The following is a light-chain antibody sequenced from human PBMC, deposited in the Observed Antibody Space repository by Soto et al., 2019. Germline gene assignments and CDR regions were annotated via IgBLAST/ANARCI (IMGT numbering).Light chain of an antibody. V-gene: IGLV1-44*01. J-gene: IGLJ2*01. Sequence: QSVLTQTPSASGTPGQRVTMSCSGISSNIGINDVHWYRQLSGAAPQILIYDTAQRATGVPDRFSGSRSGTSASLTISGLRSDDEAAYHCAAWDDGLNGPVFGGGTKLTVL. CDR1: SSNIGIND. CDR2: DTA. CDR3: AAWDDGLNGPV.